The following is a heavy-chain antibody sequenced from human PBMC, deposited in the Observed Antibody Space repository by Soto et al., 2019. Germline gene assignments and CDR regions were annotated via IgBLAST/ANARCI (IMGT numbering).Heavy chain of an antibody. V-gene: IGHV3-21*01. CDR2: ISSSSSYI. J-gene: IGHJ2*01. CDR3: ARAVRIVFYLCDDHRDLLSFPAPPSTDL. CDR1: YS. Sequence: YSMIVCRQAPGKGLEWVSSISSSSSYIYYADSVKGRFTISRDNAKNSLYLQMNSLRAEDTAVYYCARAVRIVFYLCDDHRDLLSFPAPPSTDL. D-gene: IGHD3-10*02.